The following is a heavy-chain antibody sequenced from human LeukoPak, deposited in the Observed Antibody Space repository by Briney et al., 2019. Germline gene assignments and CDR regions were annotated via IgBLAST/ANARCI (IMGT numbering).Heavy chain of an antibody. D-gene: IGHD2-8*01. Sequence: GASVKVSCKASGYTFTSYGISWVRQAPGQGLEWMGWISAYNGNTNYAQKLQGRVTMTTDTSTSTAYMELRSLRSDDTAVYYRARAAPYCTNGVCYVDYWGQGTLVTVSS. V-gene: IGHV1-18*01. CDR1: GYTFTSYG. CDR3: ARAAPYCTNGVCYVDY. CDR2: ISAYNGNT. J-gene: IGHJ4*02.